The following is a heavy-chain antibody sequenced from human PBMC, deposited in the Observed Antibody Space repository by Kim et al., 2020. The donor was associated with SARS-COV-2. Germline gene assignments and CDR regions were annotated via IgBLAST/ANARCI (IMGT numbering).Heavy chain of an antibody. V-gene: IGHV3-9*01. CDR1: GFTFDDYA. J-gene: IGHJ3*02. D-gene: IGHD3-10*01. Sequence: GGSLRLSCAASGFTFDDYAMHWVRQAPGKGLEWVSGISWNSGSIGYADSVKGRFIISRDNAKNSLYLQMNSLRAEDTALYYCAKDMLRGVINAFDIWGQGTMVSVSS. CDR2: ISWNSGSI. CDR3: AKDMLRGVINAFDI.